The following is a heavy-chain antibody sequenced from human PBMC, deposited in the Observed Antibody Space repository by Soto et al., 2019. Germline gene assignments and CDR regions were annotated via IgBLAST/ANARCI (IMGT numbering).Heavy chain of an antibody. J-gene: IGHJ6*02. CDR3: ARDPFLGDPDGDYGMDV. CDR2: ISSSSSYI. Sequence: GGSLRLSCAASGFTFSSYSMNWVRQAPGKGLEWVSSISSSSSYIYYADSVKGRFTISRDNAKNSLYLQMNSLRAEDTAVYYCARDPFLGDPDGDYGMDVWGQGTTVTVSS. V-gene: IGHV3-21*01. D-gene: IGHD3-16*01. CDR1: GFTFSSYS.